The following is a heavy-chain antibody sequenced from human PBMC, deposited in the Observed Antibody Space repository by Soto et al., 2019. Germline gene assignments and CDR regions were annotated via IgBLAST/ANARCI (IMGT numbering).Heavy chain of an antibody. CDR1: GFALSNYW. V-gene: IGHV3-7*05. Sequence: GGSLSVSCSASGFALSNYWMTWIRQSPGKGLEWVANVNPDETKKYYVDAVKGRFTISRDNAENSLFLQMSDLRVEDTAVYYCATDPPSKAANWDSWGQGTLLTVSS. CDR3: ATDPPSKAANWDS. CDR2: VNPDETKK. J-gene: IGHJ4*02. D-gene: IGHD1-26*01.